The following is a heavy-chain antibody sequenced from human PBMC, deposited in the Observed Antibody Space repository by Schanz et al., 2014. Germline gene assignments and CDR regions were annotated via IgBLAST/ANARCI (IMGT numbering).Heavy chain of an antibody. V-gene: IGHV3-7*01. CDR2: IKEDGSVK. J-gene: IGHJ4*02. D-gene: IGHD3-3*01. CDR1: GITFSSHS. Sequence: EVQLLESGGGLIQPGGSLRLSCAASGITFSSHSFNWVRQAPGKGLEWVANIKEDGSVKDYVDSVKGRFTISRDNAKNSVFLQMNSLRAEDTAVYYCVRDSFFAFDYWGQGTLVTVSS. CDR3: VRDSFFAFDY.